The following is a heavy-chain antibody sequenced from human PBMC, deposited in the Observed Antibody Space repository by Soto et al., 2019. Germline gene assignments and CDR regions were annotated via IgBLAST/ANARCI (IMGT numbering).Heavy chain of an antibody. Sequence: QVQLVQSGAEVKKPGASVKVSCKTSGYIFTTYGISWVRQAPGQGLQWLGWISPDNDNTNYAQNLQGRVTMTTDTSTSTAYMELRSLRSDDTAVYYCARTFGYNWNPGEYWGQGSLATVSS. CDR1: GYIFTTYG. CDR2: ISPDNDNT. J-gene: IGHJ4*02. D-gene: IGHD1-20*01. V-gene: IGHV1-18*04. CDR3: ARTFGYNWNPGEY.